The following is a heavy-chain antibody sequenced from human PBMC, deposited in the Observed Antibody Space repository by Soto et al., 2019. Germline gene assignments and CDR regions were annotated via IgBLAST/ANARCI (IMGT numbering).Heavy chain of an antibody. Sequence: SETLSLTCTVSGGSISSSSYYWGWIRQPPGKGLEWIGEIYHSGSTNYNPSLKSRVTISVDKSKNQFSLKLTSVTAADTAVYYCARHGAIYSNSWYDFDYWGQGTLVTVSS. D-gene: IGHD5-18*01. CDR1: GGSISSSSYY. V-gene: IGHV4-39*01. CDR3: ARHGAIYSNSWYDFDY. CDR2: IYHSGST. J-gene: IGHJ4*02.